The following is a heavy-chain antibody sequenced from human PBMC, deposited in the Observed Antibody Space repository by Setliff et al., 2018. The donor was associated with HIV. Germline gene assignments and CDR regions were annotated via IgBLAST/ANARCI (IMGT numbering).Heavy chain of an antibody. CDR3: AREGGYYYYSSGYSPHDAFDI. Sequence: SVKVSCKASGGTFSSDASSWVRQAPGQGLEWMGGIIPILGIANYAQKFQGRVTITTDESKSTAYMELSSVTAADTAVYYCAREGGYYYYSSGYSPHDAFDIWGQGTMVTVSS. CDR1: GGTFSSDA. CDR2: IIPILGIA. D-gene: IGHD3-22*01. J-gene: IGHJ3*02. V-gene: IGHV1-69*10.